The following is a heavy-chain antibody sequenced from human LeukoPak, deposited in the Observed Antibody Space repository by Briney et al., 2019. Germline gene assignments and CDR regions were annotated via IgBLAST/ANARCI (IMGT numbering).Heavy chain of an antibody. CDR1: GGSINSNNYY. CDR2: IYYSGST. J-gene: IGHJ5*02. D-gene: IGHD6-19*01. Sequence: SETLSLTCTVSGGSINSNNYYWGWIRQPPGKGLEWIGSIYYSGSTYYNPSLKSRVTISVDTSKNQFSLKLSSVTAADTAVYYCARGVSGWYPLSSYNWFDPWGQGTLVTVSS. CDR3: ARGVSGWYPLSSYNWFDP. V-gene: IGHV4-39*07.